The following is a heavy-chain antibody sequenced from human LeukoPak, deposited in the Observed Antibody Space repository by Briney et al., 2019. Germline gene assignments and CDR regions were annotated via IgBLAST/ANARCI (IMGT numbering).Heavy chain of an antibody. CDR2: INLDGSVQ. V-gene: IGHV3-7*01. CDR1: GFTFSSYW. Sequence: GGPLRLSCATSGFTFSSYWMTWVRQAPGQGLEWVANINLDGSVQWYADSVKGRFTVSRDNAKNSVYLQMNSLRGEDTAVYYCAREGGVADYWGQGTLVTVSS. J-gene: IGHJ4*02. D-gene: IGHD3-16*01. CDR3: AREGGVADY.